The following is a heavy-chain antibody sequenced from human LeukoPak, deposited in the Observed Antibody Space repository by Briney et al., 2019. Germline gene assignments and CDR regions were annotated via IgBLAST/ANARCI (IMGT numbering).Heavy chain of an antibody. V-gene: IGHV3-21*01. CDR1: GFTFSSYS. CDR2: ISSSSSYI. D-gene: IGHD3-3*01. CDR3: ARDVATPDLEWLLRDAFDI. J-gene: IGHJ3*02. Sequence: GGSLRLSCAASGFTFSSYSMNWVRQAPGKGLEWVSSISSSSSYIYYADSVKGRFTISRDNAKNSLYLQMNSLRAEDTAVYYCARDVATPDLEWLLRDAFDIWGQGTMVTVSS.